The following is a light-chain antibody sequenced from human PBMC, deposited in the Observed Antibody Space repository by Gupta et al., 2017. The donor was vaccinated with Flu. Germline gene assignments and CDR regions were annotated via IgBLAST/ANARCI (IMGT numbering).Light chain of an antibody. CDR1: QGIRND. CDR3: LHHSCSHPRT. CDR2: AAS. J-gene: IGKJ1*01. V-gene: IGKV1-17*01. Sequence: SSLSAFVGDRVTSTCLACQGIRNDIGWYKQKPGKAPKRLIYAASTWQSDVPSRLSGSGYGTEFTLTITGRKTEDFATYYCLHHSCSHPRTFGPGTKVEIK.